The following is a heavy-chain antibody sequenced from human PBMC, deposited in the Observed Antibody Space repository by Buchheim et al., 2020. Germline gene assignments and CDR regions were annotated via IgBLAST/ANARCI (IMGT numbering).Heavy chain of an antibody. CDR1: GFMFSGYA. V-gene: IGHV3-23*01. CDR3: AKGGLYDKFDY. D-gene: IGHD3-22*01. CDR2: ISGGGGST. J-gene: IGHJ4*02. Sequence: EVQLLESGGGLVQPGGSLRLSCAVSGFMFSGYAMSWVRQAPGKGLEWVSAISGGGGSTFYAVSVKGRFTISRDNSKNTVYLQMNSLRAEDTAVYYCAKGGLYDKFDYWGQGTL.